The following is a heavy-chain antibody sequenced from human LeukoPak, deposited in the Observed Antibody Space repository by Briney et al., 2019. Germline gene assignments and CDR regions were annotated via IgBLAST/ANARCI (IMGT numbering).Heavy chain of an antibody. CDR1: GGSISSYY. J-gene: IGHJ4*02. CDR2: IYYSGST. Sequence: SETLSLTCTVSGGSISSYYWSWIRQPPGKGVEWIGYIYYSGSTNYNPSLKSRVTISVDTSKNQFSLKLSSVTAADTAVYYCARVDTAMVAIDYWGQGTLVTVSS. D-gene: IGHD5-18*01. CDR3: ARVDTAMVAIDY. V-gene: IGHV4-59*01.